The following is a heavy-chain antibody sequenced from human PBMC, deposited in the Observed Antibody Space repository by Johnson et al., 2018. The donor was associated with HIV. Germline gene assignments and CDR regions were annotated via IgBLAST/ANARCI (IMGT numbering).Heavy chain of an antibody. D-gene: IGHD3-16*02. CDR2: ISYDGSDK. J-gene: IGHJ3*01. Sequence: QVQLVESGGGVVQPGRSLRLSCAASGLSFSDYGMHLVRQAPGKGLEWVAVISYDGSDKYYADSVKGRFTISRDNSKNTLYLQMNSLRAEDTALYYCARGGLGYQNIHDPFDVWGQGTMVTVSS. CDR3: ARGGLGYQNIHDPFDV. V-gene: IGHV3-30*04. CDR1: GLSFSDYG.